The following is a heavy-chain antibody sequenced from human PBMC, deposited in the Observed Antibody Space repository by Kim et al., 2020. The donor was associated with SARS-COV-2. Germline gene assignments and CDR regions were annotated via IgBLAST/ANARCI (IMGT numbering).Heavy chain of an antibody. CDR2: ISWNSGSI. D-gene: IGHD3-10*01. CDR3: AKVNLNYYGSGSYGGYF. V-gene: IGHV3-9*01. J-gene: IGHJ2*01. Sequence: GGSLRLSCAASGFTFDDYAMHWVRQAPGKGLEWVSGISWNSGSIGYADSVKGRFTISRDNAKNSLYLQMNSLRAEDTALYYCAKVNLNYYGSGSYGGYF. CDR1: GFTFDDYA.